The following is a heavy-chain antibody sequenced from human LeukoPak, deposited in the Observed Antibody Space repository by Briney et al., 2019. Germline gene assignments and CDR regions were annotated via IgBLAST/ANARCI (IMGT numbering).Heavy chain of an antibody. Sequence: GRSLRLSCAASGFTFDDYAMYWVRQAPGKGLEWVSGISWNSGSIGYADSVKGRFTISRDNAKNSLYLQMNSLRAEDTALYYCAKAPGSSIAASYYFDYWGQGTLVTVSS. D-gene: IGHD6-6*01. J-gene: IGHJ4*02. CDR1: GFTFDDYA. CDR2: ISWNSGSI. V-gene: IGHV3-9*01. CDR3: AKAPGSSIAASYYFDY.